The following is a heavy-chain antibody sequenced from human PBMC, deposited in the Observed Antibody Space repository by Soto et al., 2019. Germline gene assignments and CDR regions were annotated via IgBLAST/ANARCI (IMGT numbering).Heavy chain of an antibody. CDR3: ARGSPHGFGEYNY. D-gene: IGHD3-10*01. V-gene: IGHV3-7*01. CDR1: GFTFSSYW. CDR2: IKQDGSEK. Sequence: EVQLVESGGGLVQPGGPLRLSCAASGFTFSSYWMSWVRQAPGKGLEWVANIKQDGSEKYYVDSVKGRFTISRDNAKNSLYLQMNSLRAEDTAVYYCARGSPHGFGEYNYWGQGTLVTVSS. J-gene: IGHJ4*02.